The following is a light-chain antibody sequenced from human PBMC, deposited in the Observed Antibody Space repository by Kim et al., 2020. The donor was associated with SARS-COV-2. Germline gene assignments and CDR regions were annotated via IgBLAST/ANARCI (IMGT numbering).Light chain of an antibody. V-gene: IGLV3-19*01. Sequence: SSELTQDLVVSVALGQTVSITCQGDSLRSYYATWYQQKPGQAPILVIYGKNNRPSGIPDRFSGSSSGNTASLTITGTQAGDEADYYCNSRDSNDNVVFGG. CDR1: SLRSYY. CDR3: NSRDSNDNVV. CDR2: GKN. J-gene: IGLJ2*01.